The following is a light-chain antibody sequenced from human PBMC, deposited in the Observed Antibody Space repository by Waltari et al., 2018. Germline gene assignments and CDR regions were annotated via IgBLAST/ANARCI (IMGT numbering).Light chain of an antibody. V-gene: IGKV1-39*01. CDR3: QQSYSTPPGT. Sequence: DIQMTQSPSSLSASVGDRVTITCRASQSISSYLNWYQQKPGKARKLLIYAASSLQSGVPSRFSGSGSGTDFTLTISSLQPEDFATYYCQQSYSTPPGTFGQGTKVEIK. J-gene: IGKJ1*01. CDR2: AAS. CDR1: QSISSY.